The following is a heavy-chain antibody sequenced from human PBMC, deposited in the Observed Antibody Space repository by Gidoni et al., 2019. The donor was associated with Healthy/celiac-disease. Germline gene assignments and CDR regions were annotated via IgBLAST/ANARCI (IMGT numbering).Heavy chain of an antibody. V-gene: IGHV3-15*01. CDR1: GFTFSNAW. D-gene: IGHD1-7*01. Sequence: EVQLVESGGGLVKPGGSLRLSCAASGFTFSNAWMSWVRQAPGKGLEWVGRIKSKTDGGTTDYAAPVKGRFTISRDDSKNTLYLQMNSLKTEDTAVYYCTTDETWNYAPFDIWGQGTMVTVSS. CDR3: TTDETWNYAPFDI. J-gene: IGHJ3*02. CDR2: IKSKTDGGTT.